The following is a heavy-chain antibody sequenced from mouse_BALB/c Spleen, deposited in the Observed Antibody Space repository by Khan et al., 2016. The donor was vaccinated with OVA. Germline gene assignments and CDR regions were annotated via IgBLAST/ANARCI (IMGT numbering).Heavy chain of an antibody. J-gene: IGHJ1*01. V-gene: IGHV9-1*02. CDR1: GYTFTNYG. CDR2: INTSTGEP. CDR3: ARGARYRYVDV. Sequence: QIQLVQSGPELKKPGETVKISCKASGYTFTNYGMHWVKQAPGKGLKWMGWINTSTGEPTYTDDFKGRFAFSLETSASPAYLQRNNRKMEEMATYVSARGARYRYVDVWGAGTTVTVSS.